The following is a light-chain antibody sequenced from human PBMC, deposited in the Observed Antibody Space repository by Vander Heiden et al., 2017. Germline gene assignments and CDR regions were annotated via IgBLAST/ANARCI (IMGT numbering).Light chain of an antibody. Sequence: EIVMTQSPATLSVSPGERATLSCRASQSGSSNLAWYQQKPGQAPRLLIYGASSRATGIPARFSGSGSGTEFTLTISRLQSEDFAVYYCQQYNNWPPWTFGQGTKVEIK. CDR1: QSGSSN. CDR3: QQYNNWPPWT. J-gene: IGKJ1*01. V-gene: IGKV3-15*01. CDR2: GAS.